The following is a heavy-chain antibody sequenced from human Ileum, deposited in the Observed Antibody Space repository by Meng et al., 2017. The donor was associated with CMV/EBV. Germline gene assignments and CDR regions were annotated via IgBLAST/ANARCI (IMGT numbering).Heavy chain of an antibody. J-gene: IGHJ4*02. V-gene: IGHV4-39*07. CDR3: AGGVYSYNAS. CDR1: GGAISRRTYY. CDR2: IYSTGST. Sequence: QVQLPGAGPGLGKPSEPLSLTCTVLGGAISRRTYYLGLVRSAPGRGLEWIGSIYSTGSTYYNPPLKRRLTISIDTSNNQFSLKLTSMTAADTAVYYCAGGVYSYNASWGQGTLVTVSS. D-gene: IGHD5-18*01.